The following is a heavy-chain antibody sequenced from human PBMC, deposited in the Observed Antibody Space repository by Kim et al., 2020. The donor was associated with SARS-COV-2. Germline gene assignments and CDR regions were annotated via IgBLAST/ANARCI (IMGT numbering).Heavy chain of an antibody. CDR3: ARASGSGSYYFHYYYYGMDV. CDR2: INHSGST. D-gene: IGHD3-10*01. Sequence: SETLSLTCAVYGGSFSGYYWSWIRQPPGKGLEWIGEINHSGSTNYNPSLKSRVTISVDTSKNQFSLKLSSVTAADTAVYYCARASGSGSYYFHYYYYGMDVWGQGTTVTVSS. J-gene: IGHJ6*02. CDR1: GGSFSGYY. V-gene: IGHV4-34*01.